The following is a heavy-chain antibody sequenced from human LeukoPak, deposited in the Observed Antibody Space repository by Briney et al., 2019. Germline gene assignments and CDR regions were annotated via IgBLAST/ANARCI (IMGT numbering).Heavy chain of an antibody. V-gene: IGHV3-21*01. CDR2: ISSTSSYI. Sequence: PGGSLRLSCAASGFTFSSNSMNWVRQAPGKGLEWVSSISSTSSYIYYADSLKGRFTISRDNAKNSLYLQMNSLRAEDTAVYYCARDRDDYPYYWGQGTLVTVSS. CDR3: ARDRDDYPYY. J-gene: IGHJ4*02. D-gene: IGHD4-11*01. CDR1: GFTFSSNS.